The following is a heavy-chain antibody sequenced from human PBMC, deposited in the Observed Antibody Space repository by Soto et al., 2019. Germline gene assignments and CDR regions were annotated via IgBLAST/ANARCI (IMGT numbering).Heavy chain of an antibody. J-gene: IGHJ4*02. V-gene: IGHV1-46*03. Sequence: ASVKVSCKASGYTFTGYYMHWVRQAPGQGLEWMGIINPSGGSTSYAQKFQGRVTMTRDTSTSTVYMELSSLRSEDTAVYYCARLRPGQALDYWGQGTLVTVSS. CDR2: INPSGGST. CDR3: ARLRPGQALDY. CDR1: GYTFTGYY.